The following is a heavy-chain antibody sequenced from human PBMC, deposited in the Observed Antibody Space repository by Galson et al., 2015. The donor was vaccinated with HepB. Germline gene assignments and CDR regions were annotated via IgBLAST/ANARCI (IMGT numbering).Heavy chain of an antibody. Sequence: LSLTCSVSGGSISSGGYYWCWLRDHPEEGLEWVGYIYYSGSTYYNPSLKSRVTISADTSKNQFSLKLSSVTAADTAVYYCAREDPGLNYYDYWGQGTLVTVSS. CDR2: IYYSGST. D-gene: IGHD3-10*01. CDR1: GGSISSGGYY. J-gene: IGHJ4*02. V-gene: IGHV4-31*03. CDR3: AREDPGLNYYDY.